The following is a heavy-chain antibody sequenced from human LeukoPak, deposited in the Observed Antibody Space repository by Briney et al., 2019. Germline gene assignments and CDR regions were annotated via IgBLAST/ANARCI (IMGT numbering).Heavy chain of an antibody. V-gene: IGHV1-18*01. CDR3: ARAGKTVSYFFDY. D-gene: IGHD4-17*01. CDR1: DYTFTGYG. Sequence: ASVKVSCKASDYTFTGYGFTWVRQVPGQGLEWMGWISAYNGNTNYAQNLQGRVTMTTDTSTSTAYMELRSLRSDDTAVYYCARAGKTVSYFFDYWGQGTLVTVSS. J-gene: IGHJ4*02. CDR2: ISAYNGNT.